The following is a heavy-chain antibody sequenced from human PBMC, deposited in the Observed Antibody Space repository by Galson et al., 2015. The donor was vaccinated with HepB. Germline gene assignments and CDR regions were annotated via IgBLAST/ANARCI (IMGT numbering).Heavy chain of an antibody. D-gene: IGHD2-21*02. CDR2: IWYDGSNK. CDR3: ARGATHDSTFDP. Sequence: SLRLSCAASGFTFSSYGMHWVRQAPGKGLEWVAVIWYDGSNKYYADSVKGRFTISRDNSKNTLYLQMNSLRAEDTAVYYCARGATHDSTFDPWGQGTLVTVSS. CDR1: GFTFSSYG. V-gene: IGHV3-33*08. J-gene: IGHJ5*02.